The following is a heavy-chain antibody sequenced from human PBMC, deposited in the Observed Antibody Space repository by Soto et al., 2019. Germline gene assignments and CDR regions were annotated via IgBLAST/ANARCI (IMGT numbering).Heavy chain of an antibody. Sequence: GGSLRLSCSASGFTFSATGMNWVRQAPGKGLEWVSAISGSGGSTYYADSVKGRFTISRDNSKNTLYLQMNSLRAEDTAVYYCAKELHTSSGWSQVIYWGQGTLVTVSS. V-gene: IGHV3-23*01. CDR3: AKELHTSSGWSQVIY. D-gene: IGHD6-19*01. CDR1: GFTFSATG. J-gene: IGHJ4*02. CDR2: ISGSGGST.